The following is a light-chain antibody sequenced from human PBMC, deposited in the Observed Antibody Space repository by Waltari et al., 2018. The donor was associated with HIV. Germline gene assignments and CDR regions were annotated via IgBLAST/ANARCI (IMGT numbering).Light chain of an antibody. CDR2: AAF. V-gene: IGKV3-20*01. CDR3: QQYGSSPLT. CDR1: QSVSSSY. J-gene: IGKJ4*01. Sequence: IVLPPSPGPLSLSPGERATLSCRASQSVSSSYLAWYQQKPGQAPRLLIYAAFSRATDIPDRFSGSGSGTDFTLTISRLEPEDFAVYYCQQYGSSPLTFGGGTKVEI.